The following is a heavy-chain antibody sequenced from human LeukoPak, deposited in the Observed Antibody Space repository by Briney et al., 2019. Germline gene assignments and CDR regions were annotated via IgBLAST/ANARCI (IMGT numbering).Heavy chain of an antibody. CDR3: ARVRIYSSGWSSPGQEIDY. V-gene: IGHV7-4-1*02. D-gene: IGHD6-19*01. CDR2: INTNTGNP. J-gene: IGHJ4*02. CDR1: GYTFTSYA. Sequence: ASVKVSCKASGYTFTSYAMNWVRQAPGQGLEWMGWINTNTGNPTYAQGFTGRFVFSLDTSVSTAYLQISSLKAEDTAVYYCARVRIYSSGWSSPGQEIDYWGQGTLVTVSS.